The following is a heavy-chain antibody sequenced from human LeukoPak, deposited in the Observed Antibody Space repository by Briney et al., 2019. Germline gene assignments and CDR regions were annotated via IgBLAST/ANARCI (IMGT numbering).Heavy chain of an antibody. CDR1: GFTFNTYA. V-gene: IGHV3-23*01. Sequence: GGSLRLSCAASGFTFNTYAIYWVRQAPGKGLGWVSGICGSGGCTYYADSVKGRFTISRDNSKNTVYLQMNSLAAEDTAVYYCAREFSSGYQDYWGQGTLVTVSS. J-gene: IGHJ4*02. CDR2: ICGSGGCT. CDR3: AREFSSGYQDY. D-gene: IGHD5-12*01.